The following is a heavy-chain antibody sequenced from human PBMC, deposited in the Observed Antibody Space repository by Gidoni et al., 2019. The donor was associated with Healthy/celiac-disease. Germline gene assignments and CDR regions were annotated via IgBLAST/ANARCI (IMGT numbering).Heavy chain of an antibody. V-gene: IGHV1-18*01. D-gene: IGHD6-6*01. CDR3: ARDEYISSPGRLFDY. CDR2: VSAYNGNT. CDR1: GYTFASSG. J-gene: IGHJ4*02. Sequence: QVQLVQSGAEVKKHGASVKVSGQASGYTFASSGISWVRQAPGQGLEWMGWVSAYNGNTNYAQKLQGRVTMTTDTSTSTAYMELRSLRSDAPAVYYCARDEYISSPGRLFDYWGQGPLVTVSS.